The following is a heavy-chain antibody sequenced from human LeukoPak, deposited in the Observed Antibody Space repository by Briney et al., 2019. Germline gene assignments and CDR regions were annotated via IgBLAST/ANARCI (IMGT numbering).Heavy chain of an antibody. CDR2: ISYSGST. CDR3: AREFYTALRS. V-gene: IGHV4-59*01. CDR1: GGSISSYY. J-gene: IGHJ5*02. Sequence: PSETLSLTCSVSGGSISSYYWSWIRQPPGKGQEWIGYISYSGSTNYNPSLKSRVTISVDTSKNQFSLKLSSVTAADTAVYYCAREFYTALRSWGQGTLVTVFS. D-gene: IGHD2-2*02.